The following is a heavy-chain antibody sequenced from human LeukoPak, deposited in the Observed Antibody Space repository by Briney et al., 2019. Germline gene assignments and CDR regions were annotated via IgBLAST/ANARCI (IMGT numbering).Heavy chain of an antibody. Sequence: SETLSLTCTVSGGFISSYYWSWIRQPPGKGLEWIGYIYYSGSTNYNPSLKSRVTISVDRSKNQFSLKLSSVTAADTAVYYCMSSGYHYGGVDYWGQGTLVTVSS. J-gene: IGHJ4*02. CDR1: GGFISSYY. V-gene: IGHV4-59*12. CDR2: IYYSGST. D-gene: IGHD3-22*01. CDR3: MSSGYHYGGVDY.